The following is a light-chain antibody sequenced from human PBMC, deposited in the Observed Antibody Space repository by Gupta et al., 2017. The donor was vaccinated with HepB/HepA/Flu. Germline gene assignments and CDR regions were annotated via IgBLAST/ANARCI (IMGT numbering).Light chain of an antibody. CDR3: QQSNNWPLT. CDR1: QSVAIN. Sequence: EIVMTQSPATLSVSPGERATLSCRASQSVAINLAWYQQKPGQAPRLLISGASTRATGIPGRFSGSGSGTEFTLTISSLQSEDFAVYYCQQSNNWPLTFGGGTXVEIK. J-gene: IGKJ4*01. V-gene: IGKV3-15*01. CDR2: GAS.